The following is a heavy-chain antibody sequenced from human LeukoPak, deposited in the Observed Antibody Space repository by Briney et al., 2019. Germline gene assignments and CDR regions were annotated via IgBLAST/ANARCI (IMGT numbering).Heavy chain of an antibody. J-gene: IGHJ4*02. CDR3: ARRVYGDI. D-gene: IGHD4-17*01. Sequence: NPSETLSLTCAVSGGSIRSYYWSWIRQPPGKGLEWIGYIYYSGSTNYNPSLKSRVTISVDTSKNQFSLKLSSVTAADTAVYCCARRVYGDIWGQGTLVTVSS. CDR1: GGSIRSYY. V-gene: IGHV4-59*01. CDR2: IYYSGST.